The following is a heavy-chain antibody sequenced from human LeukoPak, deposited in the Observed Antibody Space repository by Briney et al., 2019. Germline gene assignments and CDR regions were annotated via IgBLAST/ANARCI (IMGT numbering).Heavy chain of an antibody. CDR2: ISSSSSYI. Sequence: GGSLRLSCAASGFTFSSYAMSWVRQAPGKGLEWVSSISSSSSYIYYADSVKGRFTISRDNAKNSLYLQMNSLRAEDTAVYYCARDRYSSSGSPNWFDPWGQGTLVTVSS. CDR1: GFTFSSYA. V-gene: IGHV3-21*01. J-gene: IGHJ5*02. D-gene: IGHD6-6*01. CDR3: ARDRYSSSGSPNWFDP.